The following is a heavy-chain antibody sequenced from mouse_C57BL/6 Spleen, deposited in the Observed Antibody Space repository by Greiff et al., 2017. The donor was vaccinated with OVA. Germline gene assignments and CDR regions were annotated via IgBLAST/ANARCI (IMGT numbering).Heavy chain of an antibody. J-gene: IGHJ1*03. CDR1: GFTFSDYY. D-gene: IGHD1-1*01. V-gene: IGHV5-12*01. Sequence: EVKLQESGGGLVQPGGSLKLSCAASGFTFSDYYMYWVRQTPEKRLEWVAYISNGGGSTYYPDTVKGRFTISRDHAKNPLYLQMSRLTSEDTARYYCARHMHYGSSYWYFDVWGKGTTVTVSS. CDR3: ARHMHYGSSYWYFDV. CDR2: ISNGGGST.